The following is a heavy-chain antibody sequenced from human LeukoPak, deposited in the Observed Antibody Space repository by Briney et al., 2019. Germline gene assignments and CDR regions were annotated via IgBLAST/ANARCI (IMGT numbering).Heavy chain of an antibody. Sequence: GGSLRLSCAASGFTFSSYGMHWVRQAPGKGLEWVAVISYDGSNKYYADSVKGRFTISRDNSKNTLYLQMNSLRAEDTAVYYCAKYAAAGMESSDRKYGMDVWGQGTTVTVSS. J-gene: IGHJ6*02. D-gene: IGHD6-13*01. CDR2: ISYDGSNK. CDR3: AKYAAAGMESSDRKYGMDV. V-gene: IGHV3-30*18. CDR1: GFTFSSYG.